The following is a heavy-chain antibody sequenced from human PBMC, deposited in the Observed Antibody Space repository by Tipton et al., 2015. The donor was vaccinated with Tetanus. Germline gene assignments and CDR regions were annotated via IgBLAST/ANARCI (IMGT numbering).Heavy chain of an antibody. V-gene: IGHV4-31*03. Sequence: GLVKPSQTLSLTCTVSGGSISSGGYYWSWIRQHPGKGLEWIGDIYNSGSTYYNPSLKSRVTMSVDTSQNQFSLKLNSVTAADTAVYYCARDQARGARGWNYFDYWGQGSLVTVSS. D-gene: IGHD1-26*01. CDR2: IYNSGST. J-gene: IGHJ4*02. CDR1: GGSISSGGYY. CDR3: ARDQARGARGWNYFDY.